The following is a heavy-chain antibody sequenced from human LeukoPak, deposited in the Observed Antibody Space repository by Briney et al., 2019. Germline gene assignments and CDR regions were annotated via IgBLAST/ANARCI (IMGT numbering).Heavy chain of an antibody. Sequence: SETLSLTCTVSGGSISNYYWSWIRQPPGKGLEWIGNIHYSGSTSYNPPLKSRVTISVDTSKNQFSLRLSSVTAADTAVYYCAGMTYDPHGVDVWGKGTTVTVSS. V-gene: IGHV4-59*01. CDR3: AGMTYDPHGVDV. D-gene: IGHD5-12*01. CDR1: GGSISNYY. CDR2: IHYSGST. J-gene: IGHJ6*04.